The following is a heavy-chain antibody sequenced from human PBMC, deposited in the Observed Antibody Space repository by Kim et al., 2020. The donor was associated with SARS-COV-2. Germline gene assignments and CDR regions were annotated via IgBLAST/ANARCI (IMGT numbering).Heavy chain of an antibody. D-gene: IGHD3-10*01. Sequence: GGSLRLSCAASGFTFDDYTMHWVRQAPGKGLEWVSLISWDGGSTYSADSVKGRFTISRDNSKKSLYLQMNSLRTEDTALYYCAKGDYYGSGSSYYYYGMDVWGQGTTVTVSS. CDR2: ISWDGGST. V-gene: IGHV3-43*01. J-gene: IGHJ6*02. CDR1: GFTFDDYT. CDR3: AKGDYYGSGSSYYYYGMDV.